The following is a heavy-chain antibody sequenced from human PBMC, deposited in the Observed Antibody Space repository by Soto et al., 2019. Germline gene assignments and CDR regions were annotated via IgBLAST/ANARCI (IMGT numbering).Heavy chain of an antibody. CDR3: ARGRGYSRAGARLYWFDP. CDR1: GGSFSGYY. Sequence: SETLSLTCAVYGGSFSGYYWSWIRQPPGKGLEWIGEINHSGGTNYNPSLKSRVTISVDTSKNQFSLKLSSVTAADTAVYYCARGRGYSRAGARLYWFDPWGQGTQVTVSS. V-gene: IGHV4-34*01. D-gene: IGHD6-19*01. CDR2: INHSGGT. J-gene: IGHJ5*02.